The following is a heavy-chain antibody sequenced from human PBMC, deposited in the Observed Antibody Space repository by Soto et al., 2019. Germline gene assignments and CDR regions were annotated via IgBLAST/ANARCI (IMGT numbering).Heavy chain of an antibody. CDR3: ARARFDSWSHIYYGLDV. D-gene: IGHD3-3*01. CDR1: VGSFSAYS. J-gene: IGHJ6*02. V-gene: IGHV4-34*01. CDR2: ITHGGST. Sequence: PSETLSLTCGVYVGSFSAYSWTWLRQSPGKGLEWIGEITHGGSTDYNPALKSRLVMSVDTSKNQFSLRVNSVTAADAAVYFCARARFDSWSHIYYGLDVWGQGTTVTVSS.